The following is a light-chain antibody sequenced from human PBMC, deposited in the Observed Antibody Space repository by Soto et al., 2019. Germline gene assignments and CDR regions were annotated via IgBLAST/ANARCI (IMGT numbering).Light chain of an antibody. Sequence: QSALTQSASVSGSPGQSITISCSGTNSDVGGHDYVSWYQQHPGKAPKLIIFDVTNRPSGVSHRFSDSKSGNTASLTISGLQAEDEGDYYCSSYSTSSSVVFGGGTKLTVL. CDR3: SSYSTSSSVV. V-gene: IGLV2-14*03. CDR1: NSDVGGHDY. J-gene: IGLJ2*01. CDR2: DVT.